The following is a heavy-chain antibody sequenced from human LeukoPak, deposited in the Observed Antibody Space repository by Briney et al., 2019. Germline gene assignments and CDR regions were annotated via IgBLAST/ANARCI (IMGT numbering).Heavy chain of an antibody. CDR1: GYTFTASY. V-gene: IGHV1-2*02. D-gene: IGHD6-13*01. CDR3: ARGGGYSSSWYENY. J-gene: IGHJ4*02. Sequence: ASVKVSCKASGYTFTASYMHWVRQAPGQGLEWMGWINPNSGGTNYAQKFQGRVIMTRDTSISTAYMEVTLRSDDTAVYYCARGGGYSSSWYENYRGQGTLVTVSS. CDR2: INPNSGGT.